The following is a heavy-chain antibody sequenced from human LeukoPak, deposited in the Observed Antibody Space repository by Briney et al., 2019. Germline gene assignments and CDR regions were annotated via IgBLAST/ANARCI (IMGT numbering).Heavy chain of an antibody. CDR2: ISSSSSYI. V-gene: IGHV3-21*01. J-gene: IGHJ4*02. CDR1: GFTFSSYS. D-gene: IGHD3-16*02. CDR3: ARGYVWGSYRYID. Sequence: PGGSLRLSCAASGFTFSSYSMNWVRQAPGKGLEWVSSISSSSSYIYYADSVKGRFTISRDNAKNSLYLQMNSLRAEDTAVYYCARGYVWGSYRYIDWGQGTLVTVSS.